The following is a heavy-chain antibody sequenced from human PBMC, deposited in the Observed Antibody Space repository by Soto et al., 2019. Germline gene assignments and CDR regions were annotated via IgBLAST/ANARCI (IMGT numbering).Heavy chain of an antibody. J-gene: IGHJ6*02. Sequence: GGSLRLSCAASGFTFSSYSMNLVRQAPGKGLEWVSYISSSSSTIYYADSVKGRFTISRDNAKNSLYVQMNSLRDEDTAVYYCAKFLFVGSLPYGMDVWGQGTTVTVSS. V-gene: IGHV3-48*02. CDR1: GFTFSSYS. CDR2: ISSSSSTI. D-gene: IGHD3-3*01. CDR3: AKFLFVGSLPYGMDV.